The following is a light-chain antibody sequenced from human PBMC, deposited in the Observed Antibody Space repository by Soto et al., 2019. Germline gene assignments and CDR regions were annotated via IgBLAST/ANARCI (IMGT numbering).Light chain of an antibody. Sequence: EIVLTQSPGTLSLSPGERATLSCRASQSVSSSYLAWYQQKPGQAPRLLIYGASSRATGIPDRFSGSGSGTDFTLTISTLEPVDFAVYYCQQYGSSPPYTFGQGTKLEIK. J-gene: IGKJ2*01. V-gene: IGKV3-20*01. CDR1: QSVSSSY. CDR3: QQYGSSPPYT. CDR2: GAS.